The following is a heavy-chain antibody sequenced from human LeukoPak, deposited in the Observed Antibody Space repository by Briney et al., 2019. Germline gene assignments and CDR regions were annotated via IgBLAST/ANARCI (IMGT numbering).Heavy chain of an antibody. V-gene: IGHV4-34*01. CDR1: GGSFSGYY. D-gene: IGHD5-18*01. CDR2: INHSGST. Sequence: SETLSLTCAVYGGSFSGYYWSWIRQPPGKGLEWIGEINHSGSTNYNPSLKSRVTISVDTSKNQFSLKLSSVTAADTDVYYCARGKDTAMDKELFDYWGQGTLVTVSS. CDR3: ARGKDTAMDKELFDY. J-gene: IGHJ4*02.